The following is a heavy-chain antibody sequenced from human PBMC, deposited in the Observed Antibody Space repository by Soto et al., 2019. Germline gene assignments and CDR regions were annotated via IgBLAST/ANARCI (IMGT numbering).Heavy chain of an antibody. Sequence: SVKVSCKSSGSTFSSYASRLVRRAPGQGLEWVGGIIPILGTANYAQKFQGRVTITADESTSTAYMELSSLRSEDTAVYYCAREGQPSSFDFWSGYYTPNWFDTWGQGTLVTVSS. D-gene: IGHD3-3*01. CDR1: GSTFSSYA. CDR3: AREGQPSSFDFWSGYYTPNWFDT. CDR2: IIPILGTA. V-gene: IGHV1-69*13. J-gene: IGHJ5*02.